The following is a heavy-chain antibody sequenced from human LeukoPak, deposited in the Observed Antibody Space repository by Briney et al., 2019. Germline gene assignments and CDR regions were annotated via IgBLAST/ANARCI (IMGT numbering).Heavy chain of an antibody. CDR3: ARHAPGIVGATTDYYAMDV. Sequence: SETLSLTCTVSGGSISSSSYYWGWIRQPPGKGLEWIGSIYYSGSTYYNPSLRSRVTISVDTSKNQFSLKMSSVTAADTAVYYCARHAPGIVGATTDYYAMDVWGQGTTVTVSS. CDR1: GGSISSSSYY. V-gene: IGHV4-39*01. CDR2: IYYSGST. D-gene: IGHD1-26*01. J-gene: IGHJ6*02.